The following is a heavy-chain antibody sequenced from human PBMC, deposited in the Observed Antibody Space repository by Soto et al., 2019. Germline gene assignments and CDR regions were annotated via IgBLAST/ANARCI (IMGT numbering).Heavy chain of an antibody. J-gene: IGHJ2*01. CDR2: VRSRTDGGTT. V-gene: IGHV3-15*01. CDR3: ATGVYCVTSTCYAKDWYFDL. Sequence: EVQPVESGGGLVKPGESLRLSCAASGFTFSVAWMSWVRQAPGKGLEWIDRVRSRTDGGTTDYGATVKGRFTISRDDSINTLSLQMNSRKTEDTALCYCATGVYCVTSTCYAKDWYFDLWGRGTLVTVSS. D-gene: IGHD2-2*01. CDR1: GFTFSVAW.